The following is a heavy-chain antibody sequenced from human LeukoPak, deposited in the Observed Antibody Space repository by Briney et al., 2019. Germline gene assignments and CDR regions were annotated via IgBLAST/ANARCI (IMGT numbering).Heavy chain of an antibody. Sequence: GGSLRLSCAASGFTFSSYSMNWVRQAPGKGPEWIAYVASSSRTIYYADSVKGRFTISRDNAKSSLYLQLDSLRAEDTAVYYCARDLIGGNAYDYWGQGALVTVSS. D-gene: IGHD2-15*01. J-gene: IGHJ4*02. CDR3: ARDLIGGNAYDY. CDR1: GFTFSSYS. CDR2: VASSSRTI. V-gene: IGHV3-48*01.